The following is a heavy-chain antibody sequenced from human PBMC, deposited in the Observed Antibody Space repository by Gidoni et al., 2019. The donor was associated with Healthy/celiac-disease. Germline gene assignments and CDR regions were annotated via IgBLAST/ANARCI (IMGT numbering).Heavy chain of an antibody. CDR1: GFTFSSYS. V-gene: IGHV3-21*01. Sequence: EVQLVESGGGLVKPGGSLRLSCAASGFTFSSYSMNWVRQAPGKGLEWVSSISSSSSYRYYADSVKGRFTISRDNAKNSLYLQMNSLRAEDTAVYYCARGGNPYYYYYGMDVWGQGTTVTVSS. CDR3: ARGGNPYYYYYGMDV. J-gene: IGHJ6*02. CDR2: ISSSSSYR. D-gene: IGHD3-10*01.